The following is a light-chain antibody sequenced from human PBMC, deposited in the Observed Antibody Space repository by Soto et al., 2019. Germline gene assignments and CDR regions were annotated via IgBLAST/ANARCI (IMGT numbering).Light chain of an antibody. V-gene: IGKV3-20*01. J-gene: IGKJ2*01. CDR3: QHYGGSPYT. CDR1: QSVGSSF. Sequence: EIVLTQSPGTLSLSPGERATLSCRARQSVGSSFLAWYQQKPGQAPRLLIYGASSRATGIPDRFSGSGSGTDFTLTISRLEPEDFAVYYCQHYGGSPYTFGQGTKLEIK. CDR2: GAS.